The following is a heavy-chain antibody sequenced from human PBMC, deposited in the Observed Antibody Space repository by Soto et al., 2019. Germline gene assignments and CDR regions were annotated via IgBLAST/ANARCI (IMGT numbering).Heavy chain of an antibody. V-gene: IGHV3-33*01. CDR1: GFTFSSYG. CDR3: ARWGYGSSMVYYYGMDV. CDR2: IWYDGSNK. Sequence: GGSLRLSCAASGFTFSSYGMHWVRQAPGKGLEWVAVIWYDGSNKYYADYVKGRFTISRDNSKNTLYLQMNSLRAEDTAVYYCARWGYGSSMVYYYGMDVWGQGTTVTVSS. D-gene: IGHD3-10*01. J-gene: IGHJ6*02.